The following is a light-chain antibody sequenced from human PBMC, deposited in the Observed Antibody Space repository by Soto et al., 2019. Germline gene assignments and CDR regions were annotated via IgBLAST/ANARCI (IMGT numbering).Light chain of an antibody. Sequence: QSVLTQPPSASGTPGQRVTISCSGSSSNIGSNTVNWYQQLPGTAPKLLIYNNNQRPSGVSDRFSGSKSGTSASLAITGLRSDDEADYYCATWDDDLYTPIIGGGTKLTVL. CDR3: ATWDDDLYTPI. V-gene: IGLV1-44*01. CDR1: SSNIGSNT. J-gene: IGLJ2*01. CDR2: NNN.